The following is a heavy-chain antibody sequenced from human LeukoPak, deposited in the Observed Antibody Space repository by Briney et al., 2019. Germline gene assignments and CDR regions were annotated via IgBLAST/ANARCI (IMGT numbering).Heavy chain of an antibody. CDR3: ARHGIAAADY. V-gene: IGHV4-39*01. D-gene: IGHD6-13*01. CDR2: IYDSGST. CDR1: GGSISSSSYY. Sequence: SETLSVTCTVSGGSISSSSYYWGWIRQPPGKGLEWIGSIYDSGSTYYNPSLKSRVTISVDKSKNQFSLKLTSVTAADTAVYYCARHGIAAADYWGQGTLVTVSS. J-gene: IGHJ4*02.